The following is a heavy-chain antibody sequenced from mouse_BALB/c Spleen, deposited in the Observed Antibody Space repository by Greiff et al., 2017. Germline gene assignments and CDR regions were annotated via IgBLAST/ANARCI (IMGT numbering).Heavy chain of an antibody. J-gene: IGHJ3*01. CDR2: IYPGNSDT. V-gene: IGHV1-5*01. D-gene: IGHD2-1*01. Sequence: VQLKQSGTVLARPGASVKMSCKASGYTFTSYWMHWVKQRPGQGLEWIGAIYPGNSDTSYNQKFKGKAKLTAVTSTSTAYMELSSLTNEDSAVYYCTRGDGNYERFAYWGQGTLVTVSA. CDR3: TRGDGNYERFAY. CDR1: GYTFTSYW.